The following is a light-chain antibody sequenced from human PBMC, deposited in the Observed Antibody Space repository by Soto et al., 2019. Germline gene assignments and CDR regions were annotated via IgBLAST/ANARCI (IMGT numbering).Light chain of an antibody. J-gene: IGKJ1*01. CDR2: KAS. CDR3: HQYKSSPWT. CDR1: QSISGW. Sequence: DIQMTQSPSTVSASVGDRVTIACRASQSISGWLAWYQQKPGKAPKLLIYKASSLKSGVPSRFSGSGSGTEFTLTISSLQPDDFATYYCHQYKSSPWTFGQGTKVEV. V-gene: IGKV1-5*03.